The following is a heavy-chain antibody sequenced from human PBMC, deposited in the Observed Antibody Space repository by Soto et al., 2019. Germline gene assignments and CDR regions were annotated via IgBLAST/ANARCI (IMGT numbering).Heavy chain of an antibody. CDR3: AKDRAVCGHYYMDV. J-gene: IGHJ6*03. Sequence: EVQLLESGGGLGQPGGSLRLSCVGYGSTFSSYAMTWVRQAPGAGLEWVSGISDSGVNKYYPSSVKGRFTISRDNSKNNLYLQMDSLRAEDTAVYYCAKDRAVCGHYYMDVWGNGSTVTVSS. V-gene: IGHV3-23*01. CDR2: ISDSGVNK. CDR1: GSTFSSYA. D-gene: IGHD2-8*01.